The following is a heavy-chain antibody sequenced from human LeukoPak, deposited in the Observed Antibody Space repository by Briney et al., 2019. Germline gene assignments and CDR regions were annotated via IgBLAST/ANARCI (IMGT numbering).Heavy chain of an antibody. Sequence: GRSLRLSCAASGFTFSSFGMHWVRRAPGKGLEWVAIISYDGSNKYHADSVKGRFTISRDNSKDTLYLQMNSLSPEDTAFYFCAREGTTFLLDWGQGTLVTVSS. CDR1: GFTFSSFG. CDR3: AREGTTFLLD. D-gene: IGHD4-11*01. CDR2: ISYDGSNK. J-gene: IGHJ4*02. V-gene: IGHV3-30*01.